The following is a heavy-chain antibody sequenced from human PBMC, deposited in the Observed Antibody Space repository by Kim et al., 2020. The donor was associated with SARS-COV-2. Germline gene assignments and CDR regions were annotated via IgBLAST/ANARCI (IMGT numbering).Heavy chain of an antibody. Sequence: SETLSLTCTVFGGSISSSNFYWGWIRQPPGKGLEWIGSIYYSGSTFYNPSLKSRVTISVDTSKNQFSLKLSSVTAADTAVYYCARAPDYYGSGSYYSVPYYGMDVWGQGTTVTVSS. CDR3: ARAPDYYGSGSYYSVPYYGMDV. D-gene: IGHD3-10*01. CDR2: IYYSGST. V-gene: IGHV4-39*07. CDR1: GGSISSSNFY. J-gene: IGHJ6*02.